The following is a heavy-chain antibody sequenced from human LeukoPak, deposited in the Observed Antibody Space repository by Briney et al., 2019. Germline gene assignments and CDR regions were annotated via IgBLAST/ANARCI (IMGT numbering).Heavy chain of an antibody. CDR1: GFTFSSYA. D-gene: IGHD3-22*01. Sequence: GGSLRLSCAASGFTFSSYAMSWVRQAPGKGLEWVSAISGSGGSTYYADSVKGRFTISRDNAKNSLYLQMNSLRAEDTAVYYCARGFYPDRTMIVVVVDYWGQGTLVTVSS. J-gene: IGHJ4*02. V-gene: IGHV3-23*01. CDR2: ISGSGGST. CDR3: ARGFYPDRTMIVVVVDY.